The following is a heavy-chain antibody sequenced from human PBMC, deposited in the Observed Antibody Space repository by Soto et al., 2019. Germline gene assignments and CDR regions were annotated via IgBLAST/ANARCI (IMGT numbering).Heavy chain of an antibody. J-gene: IGHJ6*02. V-gene: IGHV5-51*01. CDR2: IFPRDSDT. D-gene: IGHD1-26*01. Sequence: PWESLKISCEGSGYGFSNYWIGWVRQKSGKGLEWMGIIFPRDSDTKYNPSLQGQVSISADNSVATAYLHLSSLKPSDSAVYYCGRHIYNNANVNLLVEFWGQGTTVTVSS. CDR1: GYGFSNYW. CDR3: GRHIYNNANVNLLVEF.